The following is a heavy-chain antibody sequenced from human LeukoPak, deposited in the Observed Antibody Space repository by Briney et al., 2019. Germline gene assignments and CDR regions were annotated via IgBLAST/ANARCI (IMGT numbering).Heavy chain of an antibody. Sequence: GGSLRLSCAASGFTFSTYNMNWVRQAPGKGLEWVSSISSSSSNIYYADSVKGRFTISRDNSKNTLYLQMNSLRAEDTAVYYCAKDLEVGADYFDYWGQGTLVTVSS. CDR1: GFTFSTYN. CDR2: ISSSSSNI. V-gene: IGHV3-21*04. D-gene: IGHD1-26*01. J-gene: IGHJ4*02. CDR3: AKDLEVGADYFDY.